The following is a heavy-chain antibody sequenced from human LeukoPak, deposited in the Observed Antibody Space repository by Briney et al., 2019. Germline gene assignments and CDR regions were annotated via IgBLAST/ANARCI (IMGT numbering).Heavy chain of an antibody. D-gene: IGHD1-26*01. Sequence: AASVKVSCKASGYTFTGHYMHWVRQAPGQGLESMGWINPNNGGTNYAQKFQGRVTMTRDTSISTAYMELSRLRSDDTAVYYCARGYALYSGRYIDFDYWGQGTLVTVSS. CDR2: INPNNGGT. V-gene: IGHV1-2*02. CDR3: ARGYALYSGRYIDFDY. J-gene: IGHJ4*02. CDR1: GYTFTGHY.